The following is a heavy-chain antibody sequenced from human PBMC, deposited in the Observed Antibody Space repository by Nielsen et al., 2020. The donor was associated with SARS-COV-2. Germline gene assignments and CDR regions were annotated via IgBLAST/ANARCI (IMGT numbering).Heavy chain of an antibody. CDR3: ASPSIQRDFDY. D-gene: IGHD5-18*01. J-gene: IGHJ4*02. Sequence: GESLKISCAASGFTFSSYSMNWVRQAPGKGLEWVSSISSSSSYIYYADSVKGRFTISRDNAKNSLYLQMNSLRAEDTAVYYCASPSIQRDFDYWGQGTLVTVSS. V-gene: IGHV3-21*01. CDR2: ISSSSSYI. CDR1: GFTFSSYS.